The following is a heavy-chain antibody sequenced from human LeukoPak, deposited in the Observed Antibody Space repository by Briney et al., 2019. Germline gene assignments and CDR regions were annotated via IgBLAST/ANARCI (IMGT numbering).Heavy chain of an antibody. D-gene: IGHD2-2*01. CDR2: IYYSGST. Sequence: SETLSLTCTVSGGSISIYYWSWIRQSPGKGLEWIGSIYYSGSTYYNPSLKSRVTISADTSKNQFPLKLSSVTAADTAVYYCARHSSSTSCYFLPWGQGTLVTVSS. V-gene: IGHV4-59*05. CDR3: ARHSSSTSCYFLP. CDR1: GGSISIYY. J-gene: IGHJ5*02.